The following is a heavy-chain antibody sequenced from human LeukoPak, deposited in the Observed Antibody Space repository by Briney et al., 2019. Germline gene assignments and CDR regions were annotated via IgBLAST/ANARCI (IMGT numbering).Heavy chain of an antibody. D-gene: IGHD3-22*01. J-gene: IGHJ3*02. CDR2: ISGSGGST. Sequence: GGSLRLSCAASGFTFSSYAMSWVRQAPGKGLEWVSAISGSGGSTYYADSVKGRFTISRDNSKNTLYLQMNSLRAEDTAVYYCXXXXXXXDSSGPIPDAAFDIWGQGTMVTVSS. CDR1: GFTFSSYA. V-gene: IGHV3-23*01. CDR3: XXXXXXXDSSGPIPDAAFDI.